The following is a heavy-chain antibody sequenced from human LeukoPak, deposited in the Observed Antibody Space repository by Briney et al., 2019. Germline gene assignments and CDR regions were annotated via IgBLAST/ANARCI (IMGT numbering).Heavy chain of an antibody. V-gene: IGHV3-23*01. CDR3: TKDPNGDYIGAFDP. Sequence: TGGSLRLSCAASGFSFSSFVMTWVRQAPGKGLEWVSSITGGHYATYNTDSVKGRFTISRDNAKNTLYLQMNSLRADDTAIYYCTKDPNGDYIGAFDPWGQGTLVTVSS. CDR2: ITGGHYAT. J-gene: IGHJ5*02. CDR1: GFSFSSFV. D-gene: IGHD4-17*01.